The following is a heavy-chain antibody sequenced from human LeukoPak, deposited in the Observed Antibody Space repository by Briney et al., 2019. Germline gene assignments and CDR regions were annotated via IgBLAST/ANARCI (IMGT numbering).Heavy chain of an antibody. J-gene: IGHJ6*04. CDR3: ARLLDLYCSSTSCYRGYYYGMDV. V-gene: IGHV4-59*01. Sequence: SETLSLTCTVSGGSISSYYWSWIRQPPGKGLEWIGYIYYSGSTNYNPSLKSRVTISVDTSKNQFSLKLSSVTAADTAVYYCARLLDLYCSSTSCYRGYYYGMDVWGKGTTVTVSS. CDR2: IYYSGST. D-gene: IGHD2-2*01. CDR1: GGSISSYY.